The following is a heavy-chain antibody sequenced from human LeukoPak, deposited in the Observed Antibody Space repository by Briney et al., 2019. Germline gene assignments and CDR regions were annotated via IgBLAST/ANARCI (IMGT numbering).Heavy chain of an antibody. CDR2: IYYSGST. CDR3: ARDTRGDYYFDY. CDR1: GGSISSGDYY. Sequence: SQTLSLTCTVSGGSISSGDYYWTWIRQPPGKGLEWIGYIYYSGSTYYNPSLKSRITISVDTSKNQFSLKLSSVTAADTAVYYCARDTRGDYYFDYWGQGTLDTVSS. V-gene: IGHV4-30-4*01. D-gene: IGHD4-17*01. J-gene: IGHJ4*02.